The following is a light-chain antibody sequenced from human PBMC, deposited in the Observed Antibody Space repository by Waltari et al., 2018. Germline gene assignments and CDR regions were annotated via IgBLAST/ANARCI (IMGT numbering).Light chain of an antibody. CDR3: SSYTATATWV. Sequence: QSALAQPASVSGSPGQSITISCTGTSSDVGAYNYVSWYQQLPGKAPKLIIYDVTDRPSGVSNRFSCSKSGNTASLTISGLQADDEADYYCSSYTATATWVFGGGTKLTVL. CDR1: SSDVGAYNY. CDR2: DVT. J-gene: IGLJ3*02. V-gene: IGLV2-14*03.